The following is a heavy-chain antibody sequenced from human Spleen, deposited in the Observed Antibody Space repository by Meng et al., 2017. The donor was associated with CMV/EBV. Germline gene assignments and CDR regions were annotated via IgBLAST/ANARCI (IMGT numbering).Heavy chain of an antibody. CDR1: GYTFTGYY. Sequence: VQLVRSGAEVKKPGASVKVSCKASGYTFTGYYMHWVRQAPGQGLEWMGWINPNSGGTNYAQKFQGRVTMTRDTSISTAYMELSRLRSDDTAVYYCATLQTSSGWDDDYWGQGTLVTVSS. CDR2: INPNSGGT. CDR3: ATLQTSSGWDDDY. D-gene: IGHD6-19*01. V-gene: IGHV1-2*02. J-gene: IGHJ4*02.